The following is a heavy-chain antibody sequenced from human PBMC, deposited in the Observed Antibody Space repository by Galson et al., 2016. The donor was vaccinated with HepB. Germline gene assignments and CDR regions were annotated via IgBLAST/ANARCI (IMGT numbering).Heavy chain of an antibody. CDR1: GGTFSSYA. Sequence: SVKVSCKASGGTFSSYAISWVRQAPGQGLEWMGGIIPILGIANYAQKFQGRVTITADKSTSTAYMELSSLRSEDTAVYYCARFRGIVVVNYYYGMDVWGQG. J-gene: IGHJ6*02. D-gene: IGHD3-22*01. CDR3: ARFRGIVVVNYYYGMDV. V-gene: IGHV1-69*10. CDR2: IIPILGIA.